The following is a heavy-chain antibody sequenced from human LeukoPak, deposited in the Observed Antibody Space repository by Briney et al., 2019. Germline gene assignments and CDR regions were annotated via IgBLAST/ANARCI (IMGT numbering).Heavy chain of an antibody. CDR3: ARSWGPDYYDSSGYYDY. Sequence: GGSLRLSCAASGFTLSSYSMNWVRQAPGKGLAWVSYISSSSSTIYYADSVKGRFTISRDNAKNSLYLQMNSLRAEDTAVYYCARSWGPDYYDSSGYYDYWGQGTLVTVSS. V-gene: IGHV3-48*04. CDR2: ISSSSSTI. J-gene: IGHJ4*02. CDR1: GFTLSSYS. D-gene: IGHD3-22*01.